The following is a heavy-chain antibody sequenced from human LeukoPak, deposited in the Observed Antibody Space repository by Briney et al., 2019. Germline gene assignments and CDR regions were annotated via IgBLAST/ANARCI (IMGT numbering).Heavy chain of an antibody. CDR1: GFTFSSYS. V-gene: IGHV3-48*01. CDR3: ARGGLLIFGPSDY. CDR2: ISSSSSTV. J-gene: IGHJ4*02. D-gene: IGHD3/OR15-3a*01. Sequence: GGSLRLSCAASGFTFSSYSMNWVRQAPGKGLEWVSYISSSSSTVYYADSVKGRFTISRDNAKNSLYLQMNSLRAEDTAVYYCARGGLLIFGPSDYWGQGTPVTVSS.